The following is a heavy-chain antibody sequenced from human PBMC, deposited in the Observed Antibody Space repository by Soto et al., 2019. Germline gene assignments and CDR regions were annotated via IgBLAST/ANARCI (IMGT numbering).Heavy chain of an antibody. Sequence: QVQLVESGGGSVKPGGSLRLSCAASGFAFSDYYMNWIRQAPGKGLEWVSYISPSGRTIYYADSVKGRFTVSRDNANNSLFLQLNNLRAEDTAVYYCARATQYSGTYYVYFQHLGLGTLVTVSS. CDR1: GFAFSDYY. CDR3: ARATQYSGTYYVYFQH. V-gene: IGHV3-11*01. CDR2: ISPSGRTI. J-gene: IGHJ1*01. D-gene: IGHD1-26*01.